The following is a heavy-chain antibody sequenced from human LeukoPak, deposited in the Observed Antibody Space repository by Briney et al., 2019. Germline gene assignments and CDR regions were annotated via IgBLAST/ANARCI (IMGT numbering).Heavy chain of an antibody. D-gene: IGHD3-22*01. CDR1: GFTFSTYS. J-gene: IGHJ4*02. CDR2: ISSSSSYT. Sequence: PGGSLRLSCAASGFTFSTYSMNWVRQAPGKGLEWVSYISSSSSYTNYADSVKGRFTISRDNAKNSLYLQMNSLRAEDTAVYYCARVGDYYDSSGYYSPSYYFDYWGQGTLVTVSS. CDR3: ARVGDYYDSSGYYSPSYYFDY. V-gene: IGHV3-21*05.